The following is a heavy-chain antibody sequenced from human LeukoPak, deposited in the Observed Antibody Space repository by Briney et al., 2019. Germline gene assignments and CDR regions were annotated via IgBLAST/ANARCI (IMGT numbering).Heavy chain of an antibody. J-gene: IGHJ3*02. V-gene: IGHV3-21*01. CDR3: ARGQRIADAFDI. Sequence: GGSLRLSCAASGFTFSSYSMNWVRQAPGKGLEWVSSISSSSSYIYCADSVKGRFTISRDNAKNSLYLQMNSLRAEDTAVYYCARGQRIADAFDIWGQGTMVTVSS. D-gene: IGHD6-13*01. CDR2: ISSSSSYI. CDR1: GFTFSSYS.